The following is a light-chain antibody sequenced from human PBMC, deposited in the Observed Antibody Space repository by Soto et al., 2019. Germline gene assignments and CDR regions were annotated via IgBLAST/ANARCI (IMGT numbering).Light chain of an antibody. Sequence: QPVLTQPPSVSEAPRQRVTISCSGSSSNIGNNAVNWYQQLPGKAPTLLIYDDDLLPSGVSDRFSGSKSGTSASLAISGVQSEDEADYYCAAWDDSLNGVFGGGTKVTVL. V-gene: IGLV1-36*01. J-gene: IGLJ3*02. CDR3: AAWDDSLNGV. CDR1: SSNIGNNA. CDR2: DDD.